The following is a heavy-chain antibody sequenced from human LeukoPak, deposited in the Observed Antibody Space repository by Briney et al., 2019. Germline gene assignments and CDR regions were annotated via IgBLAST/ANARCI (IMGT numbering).Heavy chain of an antibody. CDR1: GGAVSSGSYH. D-gene: IGHD4-17*01. CDR3: ARDYTVFDY. J-gene: IGHJ4*02. V-gene: IGHV4-61*01. Sequence: SETLSLTCTVSGGAVSSGSYHWSWIRQPPGKGLEWIGDIYYSGSTNYNPSLKSRVTISVDTSKNQFSLKLSSMTAADTAVYYCARDYTVFDYWGQGTLVTVSS. CDR2: IYYSGST.